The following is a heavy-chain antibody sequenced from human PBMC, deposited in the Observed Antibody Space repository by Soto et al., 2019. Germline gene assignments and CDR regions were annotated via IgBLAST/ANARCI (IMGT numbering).Heavy chain of an antibody. J-gene: IGHJ6*03. CDR1: GFTFSSYA. CDR3: AKGDDRNIYYYYYMDV. Sequence: GGSLRLSCAASGFTFSSYAMSWVRQAPGKGLEWVSAISGSGGSTYYADSVKGRFTISRDNSKNTLYLQMNSLRAEDTAVYYCAKGDDRNIYYYYYMDVWGKGTTVTVSS. CDR2: ISGSGGST. V-gene: IGHV3-23*01.